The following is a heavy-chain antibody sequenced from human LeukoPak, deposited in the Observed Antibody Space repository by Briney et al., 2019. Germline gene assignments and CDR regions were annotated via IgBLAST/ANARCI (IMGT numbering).Heavy chain of an antibody. V-gene: IGHV1-69*05. CDR2: IIPIFGTA. Sequence: SVKVSCKASGGTFSSYAISWVRQAPGQGLEWMGGIIPIFGTANYAQKFQGRVTITTGESTSTAYMELSSLRSEDTAVYYCARVPYDSSGFDYWGQGTLVTVSS. CDR1: GGTFSSYA. CDR3: ARVPYDSSGFDY. D-gene: IGHD3-22*01. J-gene: IGHJ4*02.